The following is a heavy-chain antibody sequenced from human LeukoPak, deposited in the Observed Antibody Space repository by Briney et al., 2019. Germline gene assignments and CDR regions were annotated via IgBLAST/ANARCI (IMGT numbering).Heavy chain of an antibody. CDR1: GFTFTHYS. J-gene: IGHJ4*02. V-gene: IGHV3-48*02. Sequence: QPGGSRRLSCAASGFTFTHYSMKWVRQAPGKGLEWVSHVSSSGSTIYYADSVKGRFTISRDNAKNSLYLQMNSLRDEDTAVYYCARDERTLYWGQGTLVTVSS. CDR2: VSSSGSTI. CDR3: ARDERTLY.